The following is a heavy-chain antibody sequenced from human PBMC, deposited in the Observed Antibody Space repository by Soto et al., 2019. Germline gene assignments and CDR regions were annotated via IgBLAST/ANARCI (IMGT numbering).Heavy chain of an antibody. CDR1: GFTFSSYA. V-gene: IGHV3-23*01. D-gene: IGHD3-22*01. Sequence: PGGSLRLSCAASGFTFSSYAMSWVRQAPGKGLEWVSAISGSGGSTYYADSVKGHVTISADKSISTAYLQWSSLKASDTAMYYCAGLLHYYDSSGYYYWFDPWGQGTLVTVSS. CDR3: AGLLHYYDSSGYYYWFDP. J-gene: IGHJ5*02. CDR2: ISGSGGST.